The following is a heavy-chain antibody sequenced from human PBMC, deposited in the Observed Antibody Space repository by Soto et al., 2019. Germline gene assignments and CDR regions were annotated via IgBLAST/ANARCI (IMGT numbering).Heavy chain of an antibody. CDR2: ISAYNGNT. CDR3: ARDHRGGTDAFDI. V-gene: IGHV1-18*01. CDR1: GYTFTSFG. Sequence: QVQLVQSGAEVKKPGASVKVSCKASGYTFTSFGISWVRQAPGQGLDWMGWISAYNGNTNYAENLQGRVTMTTDTSTSTAYMELRSLRSDDTAVDYCARDHRGGTDAFDIWGQGTMVTVSS. J-gene: IGHJ3*02. D-gene: IGHD2-15*01.